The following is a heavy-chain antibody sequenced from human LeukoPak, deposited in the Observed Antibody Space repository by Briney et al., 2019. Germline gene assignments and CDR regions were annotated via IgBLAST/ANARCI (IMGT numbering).Heavy chain of an antibody. J-gene: IGHJ4*02. CDR2: INHSGST. Sequence: SETLSLTCAVYGGSFSGCYWSWIRQPPGKGLEWIGEINHSGSTNYNPSLKSRVTISVDTSKNQFSLKLSSVTAADTAVYYCARVGPRYCSSTSCWPKLSPSRSPFDYWGQGTLVTVSS. CDR1: GGSFSGCY. D-gene: IGHD2-2*01. V-gene: IGHV4-34*01. CDR3: ARVGPRYCSSTSCWPKLSPSRSPFDY.